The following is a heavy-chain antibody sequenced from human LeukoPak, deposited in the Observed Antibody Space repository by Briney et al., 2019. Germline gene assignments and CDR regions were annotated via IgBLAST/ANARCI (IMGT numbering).Heavy chain of an antibody. CDR2: IFYSGST. Sequence: SETLSLTCTVSGGSISSYYWSWIRQSPGKGLEWIGYIFYSGSTNYNPSLKSRVTISIDTSKNHFSLQLSSVTAADTAVYYCAGGFDSNPDYWGQGTLVTVSS. CDR3: AGGFDSNPDY. J-gene: IGHJ4*02. CDR1: GGSISSYY. V-gene: IGHV4-59*01. D-gene: IGHD3-16*01.